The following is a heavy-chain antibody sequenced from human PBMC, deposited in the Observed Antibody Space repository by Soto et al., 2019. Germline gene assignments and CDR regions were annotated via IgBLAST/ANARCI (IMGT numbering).Heavy chain of an antibody. D-gene: IGHD3-22*01. CDR2: IYSDGST. V-gene: IGHV3-53*01. Sequence: EVQLVESGGGLIQPGGSLRLSCAPSGFTVSNNYMNWVRQAPGKGLEWVSIIYSDGSTYYADYVKGRFTISRDNSKNKLYLQMDSLRAEDTAVYFCARGLKIRHDAFDLWGPGTMVTVSS. CDR1: GFTVSNNY. J-gene: IGHJ3*01. CDR3: ARGLKIRHDAFDL.